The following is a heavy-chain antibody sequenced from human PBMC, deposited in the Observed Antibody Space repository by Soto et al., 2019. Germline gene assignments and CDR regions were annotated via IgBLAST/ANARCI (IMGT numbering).Heavy chain of an antibody. V-gene: IGHV3-23*01. CDR3: ATQDFRGTTGTT. J-gene: IGHJ4*02. Sequence: VGSLRLSCAASGFAFNTFAMGWVRQDPGKGLEWVSLISGISRDTYYADSVKGRFTISRDNSKNTLYLQMNSLRAEDTAVYYCATQDFRGTTGTTWGQGALVTVSS. CDR2: ISGISRDT. CDR1: GFAFNTFA. D-gene: IGHD1-1*01.